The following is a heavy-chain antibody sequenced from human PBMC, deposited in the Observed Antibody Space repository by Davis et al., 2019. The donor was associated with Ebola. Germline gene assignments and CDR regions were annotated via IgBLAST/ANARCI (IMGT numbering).Heavy chain of an antibody. CDR2: IIPIFDTP. CDR3: ARDFDGGNYYFDY. D-gene: IGHD3-9*01. Sequence: SSVKVSCHTSEGPFSSHPISWVRQAPRQGLEWMGGIIPIFDTPHYAQKFQGRITITADASTSTAYMELSSLRSEDTATYFCARDFDGGNYYFDYWGPGTPVTVSS. V-gene: IGHV1-69*13. CDR1: EGPFSSHP. J-gene: IGHJ4*02.